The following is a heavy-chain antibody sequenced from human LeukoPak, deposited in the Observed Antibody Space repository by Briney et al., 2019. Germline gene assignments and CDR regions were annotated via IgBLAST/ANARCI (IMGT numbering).Heavy chain of an antibody. CDR1: GFTFSSYA. V-gene: IGHV3-23*01. CDR3: AKIWSPNVLRFLEWLSYYDY. CDR2: ISGSGGST. D-gene: IGHD3-3*01. J-gene: IGHJ4*02. Sequence: GGSLRLSCAASGFTFSSYAMSWVRQAPGKGLEWVSAISGSGGSTYYADSVKGRFTISRDNSKNTLYLQMNSLRAEDTAVYYCAKIWSPNVLRFLEWLSYYDYWGQGTLVTVSS.